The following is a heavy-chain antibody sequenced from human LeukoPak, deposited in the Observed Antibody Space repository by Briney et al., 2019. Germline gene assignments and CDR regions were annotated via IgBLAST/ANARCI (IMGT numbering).Heavy chain of an antibody. V-gene: IGHV3-23*01. Sequence: GGSLRLSCAASGFTFGSYAMTWVRQAPGKGLEWVSALSGSGSNTYYADSVRGRFTISRDNSKNTLSLQMNSLRAEDTAVYYCAKGKLTGSGFYYYYGMDVWGQGTTVTVFS. D-gene: IGHD5-12*01. J-gene: IGHJ6*02. CDR2: LSGSGSNT. CDR1: GFTFGSYA. CDR3: AKGKLTGSGFYYYYGMDV.